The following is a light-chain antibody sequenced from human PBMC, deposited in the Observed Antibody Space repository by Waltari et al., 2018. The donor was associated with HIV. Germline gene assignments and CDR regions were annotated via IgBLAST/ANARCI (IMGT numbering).Light chain of an antibody. CDR3: GSWDDSLNGHVV. CDR1: SSNIGGNA. CDR2: SNI. V-gene: IGLV1-44*01. Sequence: QSVLTQPPSASGALGQRVSIFCSGSSSNIGGNAVNWYQQLPGTAPKLLISSNIQRRSGVPDRFSASMSGTSASLAISGLQSEDEADYYCGSWDDSLNGHVVFGGGTKLTVL. J-gene: IGLJ2*01.